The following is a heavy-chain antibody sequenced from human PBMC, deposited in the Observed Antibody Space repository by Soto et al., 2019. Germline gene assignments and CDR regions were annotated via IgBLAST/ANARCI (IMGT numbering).Heavy chain of an antibody. V-gene: IGHV3-21*01. Sequence: GGSRRRSCAASRLTFRGYTMNWVRQASGKGLEPVSCRSPSSSSLYHADSVNGRFTISSDNAKNSLYLQLNSLRAEATAMHYLASLLAGYTSFGYCSQGTVV. CDR2: RSPSSSSL. CDR3: ASLLAGYTSFGY. J-gene: IGHJ4*02. CDR1: RLTFRGYT. D-gene: IGHD3-3*02.